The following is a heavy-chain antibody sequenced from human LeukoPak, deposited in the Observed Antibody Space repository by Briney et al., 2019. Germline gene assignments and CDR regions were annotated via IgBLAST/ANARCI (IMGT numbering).Heavy chain of an antibody. CDR2: INPNSGGT. CDR1: GYTFTGYY. CDR3: AAAEYYYDTSGYYT. V-gene: IGHV1-2*02. Sequence: ASVKVSCKASGYTFTGYYMHWVRQAPGQGLEWMGWINPNSGGTNYAQKFQERVTITRDMSTNTAYMELSSLRSEDTAVYYCAAAEYYYDTSGYYTWGQGTLVTVSS. J-gene: IGHJ4*02. D-gene: IGHD3-22*01.